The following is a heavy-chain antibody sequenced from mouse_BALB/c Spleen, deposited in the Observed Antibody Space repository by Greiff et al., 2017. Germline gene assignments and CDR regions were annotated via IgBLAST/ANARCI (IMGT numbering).Heavy chain of an antibody. D-gene: IGHD3-3*01. CDR2: IDPYNGGT. CDR1: GYAFTSYN. CDR3: AREGTGYFDY. J-gene: IGHJ2*01. Sequence: EVQRVESGPELVEPGASVTVSCKASGYAFTSYNMYWVKQSHGKSLEWIGYIDPYNGGTSYNQKFKGKATLTVDKSSSTAYMHLNSLTSEDSAVYYCAREGTGYFDYWGQGTTLTVSA. V-gene: IGHV1S135*01.